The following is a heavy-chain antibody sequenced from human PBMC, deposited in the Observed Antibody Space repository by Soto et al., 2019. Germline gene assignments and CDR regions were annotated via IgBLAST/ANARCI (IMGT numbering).Heavy chain of an antibody. J-gene: IGHJ4*02. CDR2: LTDSGGST. D-gene: IGHD3-22*01. CDR3: AKKSSGNSYFYFDY. CDR1: GFTFSTYA. V-gene: IGHV3-23*01. Sequence: VGSLRLSCAASGFTFSTYAMGWVRQAPGKGLEWVSALTDSGGSTYYADSVKGRFTISRDNSKNTLFLQMNSLRAEDTAVYYCAKKSSGNSYFYFDYWGQGALVTGSS.